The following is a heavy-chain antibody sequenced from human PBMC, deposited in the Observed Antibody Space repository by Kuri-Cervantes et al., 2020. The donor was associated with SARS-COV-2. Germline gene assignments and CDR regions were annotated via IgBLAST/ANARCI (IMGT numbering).Heavy chain of an antibody. CDR1: GFTFSSYA. CDR2: ISGSGGST. V-gene: IGHV3-23*01. D-gene: IGHD3-3*01. Sequence: GESLKITCAASGFTFSSYAMSWVRQAPGKGLEWVSAISGSGGSTYYADYVKGRFTISRDNSKNTLYLQMNSLRAEDTAVYYCAKTYYDFWSGYPGDYWGQGTLVTVSS. CDR3: AKTYYDFWSGYPGDY. J-gene: IGHJ4*02.